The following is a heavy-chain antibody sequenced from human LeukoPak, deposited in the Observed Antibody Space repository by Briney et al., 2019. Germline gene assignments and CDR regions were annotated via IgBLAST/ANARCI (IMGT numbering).Heavy chain of an antibody. Sequence: SETLSLTRTVSGYSISSGYYWGWIRQPPGKRLEWIGSIYHSGSTNYNPSLKSRVTISVDTSKNQFSLKLSSVTAADTAVYYCARDVGYPLSWFDPWGQGTLVTVSS. CDR3: ARDVGYPLSWFDP. V-gene: IGHV4-38-2*02. CDR2: IYHSGST. J-gene: IGHJ5*02. CDR1: GYSISSGYY. D-gene: IGHD2-15*01.